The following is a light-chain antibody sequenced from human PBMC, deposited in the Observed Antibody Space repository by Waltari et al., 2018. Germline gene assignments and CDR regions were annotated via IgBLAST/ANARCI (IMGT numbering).Light chain of an antibody. CDR1: ESLVHTHGHTY. CDR3: MQSTHWPPWT. Sequence: DVVVTQSPLSLPVPLGQPASISRRSSESLVHTHGHTYLHWFQQRPGQSPRRLMYMVAERDSGVPDRFSGSGSGTDFTLKISRVEAEDVGIYYCMQSTHWPPWTFGQGTKVEIK. J-gene: IGKJ1*01. CDR2: MVA. V-gene: IGKV2-30*02.